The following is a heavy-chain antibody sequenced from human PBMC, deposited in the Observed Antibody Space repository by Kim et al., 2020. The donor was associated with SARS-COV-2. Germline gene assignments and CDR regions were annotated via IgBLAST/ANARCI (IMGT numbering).Heavy chain of an antibody. CDR1: GGSISSSSYY. D-gene: IGHD6-19*01. J-gene: IGHJ2*01. CDR3: ARRILVAGTPPWYFDL. V-gene: IGHV4-39*01. CDR2: IYSSGRT. Sequence: SETLSLTCTVSGGSISSSSYYWGWIRQPPGKGLEWTGSIYSSGRTFYNPSLESRVTISIDTSKNQFSLKLNSVTAADTAVYYCARRILVAGTPPWYFDL.